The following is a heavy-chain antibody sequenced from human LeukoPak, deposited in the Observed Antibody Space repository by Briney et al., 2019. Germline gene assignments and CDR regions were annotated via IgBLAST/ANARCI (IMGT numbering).Heavy chain of an antibody. D-gene: IGHD3-16*01. V-gene: IGHV3-43D*03. Sequence: GGSLRLSCAASGFTFDDYAMHWVRQAPGKGLEGVTLISWDGGSTYYADSVKGRFTIPRDNSKNSLYLQMNSLRAEDTALYYFAKDKTGYGGFDYWGQGTLVTVSS. CDR1: GFTFDDYA. J-gene: IGHJ4*02. CDR3: AKDKTGYGGFDY. CDR2: ISWDGGST.